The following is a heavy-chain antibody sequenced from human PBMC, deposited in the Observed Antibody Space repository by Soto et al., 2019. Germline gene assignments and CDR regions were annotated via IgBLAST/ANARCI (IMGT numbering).Heavy chain of an antibody. CDR2: IYWDDVK. J-gene: IGHJ4*02. Sequence: QITLKESGPTLVKPTQTLTLTCTLSGFSLSTSGVGVGWIRQSPGKALEWLAVIYWDDVKHYSPSLERRLTITKDTSESELVLTMTNMDPVDTATYYCALKGSGDYALDYWGQGILVTVSS. CDR3: ALKGSGDYALDY. V-gene: IGHV2-5*02. CDR1: GFSLSTSGVG. D-gene: IGHD4-17*01.